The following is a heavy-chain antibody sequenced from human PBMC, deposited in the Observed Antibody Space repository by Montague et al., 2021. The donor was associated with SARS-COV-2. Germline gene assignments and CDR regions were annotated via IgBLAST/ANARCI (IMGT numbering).Heavy chain of an antibody. Sequence: SETLSLTCAVYGGSFSGYYWSWIRQPPGKGLEWIGEINHSGSTNYNPSLKSRVTISVDTSKNQFSLKLSSVTAADTAVYYCATSLSGGYYDILTGYYSGYYYGMDVWGQGTTVTVSS. CDR2: INHSGST. D-gene: IGHD3-9*01. V-gene: IGHV4-34*01. CDR1: GGSFSGYY. J-gene: IGHJ6*02. CDR3: ATSLSGGYYDILTGYYSGYYYGMDV.